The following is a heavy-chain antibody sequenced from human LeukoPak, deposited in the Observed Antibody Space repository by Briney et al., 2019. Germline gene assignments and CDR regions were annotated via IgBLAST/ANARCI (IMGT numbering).Heavy chain of an antibody. D-gene: IGHD3-22*01. Sequence: GGSLRLSCAASGFTFSGSAMHWVRQASGKGLEWVGRIRSKANSYVTAYAASVKGRFTISRDDSKNTAYLQMNSLKTEDTAVYYCSHYYDSSGHGVDYWGQGTLVTVSS. CDR3: SHYYDSSGHGVDY. CDR1: GFTFSGSA. J-gene: IGHJ4*02. CDR2: IRSKANSYVT. V-gene: IGHV3-73*01.